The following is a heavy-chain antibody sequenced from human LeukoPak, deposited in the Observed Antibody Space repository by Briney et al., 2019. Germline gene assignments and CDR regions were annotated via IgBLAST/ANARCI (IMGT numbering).Heavy chain of an antibody. CDR1: GFTFDDYA. CDR2: ISWNSGSI. Sequence: GGSLRLSCAASGFTFDDYAMHWVRQAPGKGLEWVSGISWNSGSIGYADSVKGRFTISRDNAKNSLYLQMNSLRAEDTALYYCAKMTGPNYYDSSGYYFSFDYWGQGTLVTVSS. CDR3: AKMTGPNYYDSSGYYFSFDY. J-gene: IGHJ4*02. V-gene: IGHV3-9*01. D-gene: IGHD3-22*01.